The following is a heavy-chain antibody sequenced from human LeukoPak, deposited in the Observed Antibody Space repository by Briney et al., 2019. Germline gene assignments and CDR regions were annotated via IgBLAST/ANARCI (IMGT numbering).Heavy chain of an antibody. J-gene: IGHJ4*02. CDR2: ISSSSSII. Sequence: GGSLRLSCAASGFTFSSYSMNWVRQAPGKGLEWVSYISSSSSIIYYAGSVKGRFTISRDNAKNSLYLQMNSLRAEDTAVYYCARDGQLLWFGEPWLHSAYFDYWGQGTLVTVSS. CDR1: GFTFSSYS. D-gene: IGHD3-10*01. CDR3: ARDGQLLWFGEPWLHSAYFDY. V-gene: IGHV3-48*04.